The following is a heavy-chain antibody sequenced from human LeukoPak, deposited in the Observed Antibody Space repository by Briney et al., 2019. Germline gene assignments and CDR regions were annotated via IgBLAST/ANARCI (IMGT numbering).Heavy chain of an antibody. J-gene: IGHJ4*02. CDR2: ISYDGSNK. V-gene: IGHV3-30*18. CDR3: AKERGVITRRGILDY. Sequence: PGRSLRLSCAASGFTFSSYGMHWVRQAPGKGLEWVAVISYDGSNKFYADSVKGRFTISRDNSKNTLYLQMNSLRAEDTAVYYCAKERGVITRRGILDYWGQGTLVTVSS. CDR1: GFTFSSYG. D-gene: IGHD3-10*01.